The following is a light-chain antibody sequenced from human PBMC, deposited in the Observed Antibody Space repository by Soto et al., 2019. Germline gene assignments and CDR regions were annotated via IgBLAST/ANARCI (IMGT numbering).Light chain of an antibody. J-gene: IGLJ1*01. V-gene: IGLV2-11*01. CDR3: CSYAGTYTNYV. Sequence: QSALAQPRSVSGSPGQSVTISCTGTSSDVGGYNYVSWYQQHPDKAPKLMIYDVSKRPSGVPDRFSGSKSGNTASLTISGLQAEDEADYYCCSYAGTYTNYVFGTGTKVT. CDR1: SSDVGGYNY. CDR2: DVS.